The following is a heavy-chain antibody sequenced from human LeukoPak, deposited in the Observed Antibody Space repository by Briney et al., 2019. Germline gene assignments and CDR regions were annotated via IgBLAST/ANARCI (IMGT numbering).Heavy chain of an antibody. CDR3: TRVGYIDEGIDY. Sequence: GGSLRLSCVASGFPFSSYWMTWVRQAPGKGLEWVANRKQDGSKKSYVDSVKGRFTISRDNAKNSLYLQMNSLRAEDTAIYYCTRVGYIDEGIDYWGQGTLVTVSS. D-gene: IGHD5-24*01. J-gene: IGHJ4*02. CDR1: GFPFSSYW. V-gene: IGHV3-7*04. CDR2: RKQDGSKK.